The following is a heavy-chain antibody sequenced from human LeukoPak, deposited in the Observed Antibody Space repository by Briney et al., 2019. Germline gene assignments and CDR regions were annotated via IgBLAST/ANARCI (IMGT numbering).Heavy chain of an antibody. D-gene: IGHD3-3*01. CDR2: INHSGST. J-gene: IGHJ4*02. V-gene: IGHV4-34*01. CDR1: GGSFSGYY. CDR3: ARGRRYDFWSGYYRC. Sequence: PSETLSLTCAVYGGSFSGYYWSWIRQPPGKGLEWIGEINHSGSTNYNPSLKSRVTISVDTSKNQFSLKLSSVTAADAAVYYCARGRRYDFWSGYYRCWGQGTLVTVSS.